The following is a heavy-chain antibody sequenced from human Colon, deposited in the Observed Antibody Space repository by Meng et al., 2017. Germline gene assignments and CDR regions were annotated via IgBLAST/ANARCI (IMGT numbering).Heavy chain of an antibody. CDR2: IYYSGST. CDR1: GGSISSGDYY. CDR3: ARHLGWEIDY. V-gene: IGHV4-30-4*01. J-gene: IGHJ4*02. D-gene: IGHD6-19*01. Sequence: VKREEWGPALVKPSQTLSCTCTVSGGSISSGDYYWSWIRQPPGKGLEWIGYIYYSGSTYYNPSLKSRVTISVDTSKNQFSLKLSSVTAADTAIYYCARHLGWEIDYWGPGNLVTVSS.